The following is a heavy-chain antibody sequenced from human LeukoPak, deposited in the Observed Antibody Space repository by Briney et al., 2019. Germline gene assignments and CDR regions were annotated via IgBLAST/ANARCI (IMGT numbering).Heavy chain of an antibody. D-gene: IGHD4-23*01. Sequence: PGGSLRLSCAASGFTFSSYGMHWVRQAPGKGLEWVALIGYDGTNEYYADSVKGRFTISRDNSKNTLYLQMNSLRAEDTAVYYCAKEKTTVRTPGIDYWGQGTLVTVSS. J-gene: IGHJ4*02. CDR2: IGYDGTNE. CDR3: AKEKTTVRTPGIDY. V-gene: IGHV3-30*02. CDR1: GFTFSSYG.